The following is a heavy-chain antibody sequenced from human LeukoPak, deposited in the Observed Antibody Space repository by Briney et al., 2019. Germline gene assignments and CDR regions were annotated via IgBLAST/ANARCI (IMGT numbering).Heavy chain of an antibody. J-gene: IGHJ1*01. CDR1: GGTFSSYA. V-gene: IGHV1-69*05. Sequence: SVKVSCKASGGTFSSYAISWVRQAPGQGLEWMGGIIPIFGTANYAQKFQGRVTITTDESTSTAYMELSSLRSEDTAVYYCARSAYCSSSSCPDQFEYFQHWGQGTLVTVSS. CDR2: IIPIFGTA. D-gene: IGHD2-2*01. CDR3: ARSAYCSSSSCPDQFEYFQH.